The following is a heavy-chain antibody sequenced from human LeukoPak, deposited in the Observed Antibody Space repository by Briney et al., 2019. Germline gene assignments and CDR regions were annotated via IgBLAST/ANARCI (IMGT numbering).Heavy chain of an antibody. Sequence: GGSLRLSCAASGFSLSSYWINWVRQAPGKGLEWVANINQAASVKYYVDSVNGRFTSSRDNAKNSVYLQMNSLRVEDTAIYDCAPSPWGQGTLVTVSS. CDR1: GFSLSSYW. J-gene: IGHJ5*02. V-gene: IGHV3-7*01. CDR3: APSP. CDR2: INQAASVK.